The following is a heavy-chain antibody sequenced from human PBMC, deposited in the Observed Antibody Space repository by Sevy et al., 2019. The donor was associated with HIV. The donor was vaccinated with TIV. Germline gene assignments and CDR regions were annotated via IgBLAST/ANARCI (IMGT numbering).Heavy chain of an antibody. CDR1: RFTFSTYS. D-gene: IGHD1-26*01. CDR2: ISSSSSYI. Sequence: GGSLRLSCAASRFTFSTYSMNWVRQAPGKGLEWVSSISSSSSYIYYADSVKGRFTISRDNAKNSLYLQMNSLRGEDTAVYYCARDRGVGTSSYGMDVWGQGTTVTVSS. CDR3: ARDRGVGTSSYGMDV. V-gene: IGHV3-21*01. J-gene: IGHJ6*02.